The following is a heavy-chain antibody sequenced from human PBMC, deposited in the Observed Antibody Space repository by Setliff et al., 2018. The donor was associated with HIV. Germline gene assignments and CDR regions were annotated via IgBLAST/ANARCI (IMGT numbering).Heavy chain of an antibody. Sequence: SETLSLTCTVSGGSINYYYWSWIRQPPGKNPEYIGYIHPSGETYYSPSLMSRLTISLDTANNRFSLRLTSATAADTAHYFCVVYFIGNGGKGLWGQGTLVTVSS. V-gene: IGHV4-4*08. CDR3: VVYFIGNGGKGL. J-gene: IGHJ4*02. D-gene: IGHD2-8*01. CDR1: GGSINYYY. CDR2: IHPSGET.